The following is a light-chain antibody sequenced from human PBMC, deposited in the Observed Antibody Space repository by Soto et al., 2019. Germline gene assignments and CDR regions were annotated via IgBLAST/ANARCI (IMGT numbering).Light chain of an antibody. CDR2: EVS. J-gene: IGLJ3*02. V-gene: IGLV2-14*01. CDR3: SSYTTSSTRV. CDR1: SSDVGAYNY. Sequence: QSALTQPASVSGSPGQSITISCTGTSSDVGAYNYVSWYQQHPGKAPKLMIYEVSNRPSGVSNRFSGSKSGNTASLTISGLQAEDEAEYYCSSYTTSSTRVFGGGTQLTVL.